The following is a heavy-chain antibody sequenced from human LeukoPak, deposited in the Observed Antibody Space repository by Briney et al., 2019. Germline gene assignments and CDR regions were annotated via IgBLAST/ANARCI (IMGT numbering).Heavy chain of an antibody. CDR1: GGSIGSGGYC. D-gene: IGHD3-16*01. CDR2: IYYSGST. V-gene: IGHV4-31*03. CDR3: ARIWGLNRGDY. Sequence: PSETLSLTCTVSGGSIGSGGYCWSWIRQHPGKGLEWIGYIYYSGSTYYNPSLKSRVTISVDTSKNQFSLKLSSVTAADTAVYYCARIWGLNRGDYWGQGTLVTVSS. J-gene: IGHJ4*02.